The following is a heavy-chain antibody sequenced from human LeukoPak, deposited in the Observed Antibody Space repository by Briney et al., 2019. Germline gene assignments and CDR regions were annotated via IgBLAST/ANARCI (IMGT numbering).Heavy chain of an antibody. V-gene: IGHV4-4*07. Sequence: SETLSLTCTVSGGSISSYYWSWIRQPAGKGLESIGHISTSGSTNYNPSLKSRVTMSVDTSKNQFSLKLSSVTAADTAVYYCARVRYSDSSVLTRRRSYYFDYWGQGTLVTVSS. J-gene: IGHJ4*02. CDR3: ARVRYSDSSVLTRRRSYYFDY. CDR2: ISTSGST. D-gene: IGHD3-22*01. CDR1: GGSISSYY.